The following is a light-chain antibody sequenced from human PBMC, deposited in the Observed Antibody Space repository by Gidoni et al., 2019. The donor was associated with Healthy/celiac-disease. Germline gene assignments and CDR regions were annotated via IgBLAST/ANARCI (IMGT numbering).Light chain of an antibody. CDR3: QQYNNWPPWT. V-gene: IGKV3-15*01. CDR2: GAS. CDR1: QSVISN. J-gene: IGKJ1*01. Sequence: IVMTQSPATLSVSTGERAPLTCRASQSVISNLALYKQKAGQAPRLLIYGASTRATSILARFSGSGSGTEFTLTISSLQSEDFAVYYCQQYNNWPPWTFGQGTKVEIK.